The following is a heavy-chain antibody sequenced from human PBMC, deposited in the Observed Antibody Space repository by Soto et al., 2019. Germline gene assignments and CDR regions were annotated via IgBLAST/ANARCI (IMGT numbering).Heavy chain of an antibody. J-gene: IGHJ6*02. CDR3: ARGWLLPAAKYPVYYYYYYDMDV. CDR1: GGSFSGYY. Sequence: SETLSLTCAVYGGSFSGYYWSWIRQPPGKGLEWIGEINHSGSTNYNPSLKSLVTITVDTSKNQFSLKLSFVTAADTAVYYCARGWLLPAAKYPVYYYYYYDMDVWGQGTTVTVSS. CDR2: INHSGST. V-gene: IGHV4-34*01. D-gene: IGHD2-2*01.